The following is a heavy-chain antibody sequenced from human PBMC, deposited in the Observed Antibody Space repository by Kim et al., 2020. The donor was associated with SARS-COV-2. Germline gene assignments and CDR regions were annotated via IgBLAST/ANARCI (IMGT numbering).Heavy chain of an antibody. CDR3: ARRGRGYSFDY. D-gene: IGHD3-16*01. CDR1: SGSISSSSYS. J-gene: IGHJ4*02. Sequence: SETLSLTCIVSSGSISSSSYSWTWIRQPPRKGLEWIGSIYYSADTYYNPSLKSRVTISVDTSKNQFSLKLSSVTAADTAVYYCARRGRGYSFDYWGQGTPGHRLL. V-gene: IGHV4-39*01. CDR2: IYYSADT.